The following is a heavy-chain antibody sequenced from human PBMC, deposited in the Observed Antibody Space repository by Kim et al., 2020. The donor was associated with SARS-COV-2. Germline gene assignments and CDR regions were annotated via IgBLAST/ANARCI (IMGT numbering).Heavy chain of an antibody. CDR1: GGSFSGYY. D-gene: IGHD3-10*01. CDR3: ARGGELLWFGELSFQDV. Sequence: SETLSLTCAVYGGSFSGYYWSWIRQPPGKGLEWIGEINHSGSTNYNPSLKSRVTISVDTSKNQFSLKLSSVTAADTAVYYCARGGELLWFGELSFQDVWG. CDR2: INHSGST. J-gene: IGHJ6*01. V-gene: IGHV4-34*01.